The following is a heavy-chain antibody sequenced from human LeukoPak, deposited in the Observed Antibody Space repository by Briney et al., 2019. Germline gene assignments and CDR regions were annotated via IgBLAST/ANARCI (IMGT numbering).Heavy chain of an antibody. J-gene: IGHJ4*02. V-gene: IGHV3-48*03. D-gene: IGHD6-19*01. CDR3: ARDGPGYSSGWYQYYY. CDR2: ISSSGSTI. CDR1: GFTFSSYE. Sequence: GGSLRLSCAASGFTFSSYEMNWVRQAPGKGLEWVSYISSSGSTIYYADSVKGRFTISRDNAKNSLYLQMNSLGAEDTAVYYCARDGPGYSSGWYQYYYWGQGTLVTVSS.